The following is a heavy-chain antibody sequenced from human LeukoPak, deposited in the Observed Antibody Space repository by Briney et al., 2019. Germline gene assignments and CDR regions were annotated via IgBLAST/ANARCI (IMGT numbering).Heavy chain of an antibody. V-gene: IGHV3-66*02. J-gene: IGHJ4*02. D-gene: IGHD3-3*01. Sequence: GGSLRLSCAASGFTVSSNYMSWVRQAPGKGLEWVSVIYSGGSTYYADSVKGRFTISRDNSKNTLYLQMNSLRAEDTAVYYCACRYYDFWSGYYTPDYWGQGTLVTVSS. CDR3: ACRYYDFWSGYYTPDY. CDR1: GFTVSSNY. CDR2: IYSGGST.